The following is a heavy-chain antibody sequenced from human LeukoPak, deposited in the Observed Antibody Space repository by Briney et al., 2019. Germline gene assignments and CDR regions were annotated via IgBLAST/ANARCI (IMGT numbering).Heavy chain of an antibody. CDR3: AKDVGKWESLHFFDY. V-gene: IGHV3-23*01. CDR1: GFTLSTNA. Sequence: GGSLRLSCLTSGFTLSTNAMSWVRQAPGKGLEWISGISGSGASTYYADSVKGRFTTSRDDSRNTLYLQMNSLRGDDTAVYYCAKDVGKWESLHFFDYWGQGTLVTVSS. J-gene: IGHJ4*02. CDR2: ISGSGAST. D-gene: IGHD1-26*01.